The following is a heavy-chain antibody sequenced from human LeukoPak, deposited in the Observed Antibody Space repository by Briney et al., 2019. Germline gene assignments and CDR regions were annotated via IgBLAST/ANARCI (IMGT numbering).Heavy chain of an antibody. CDR3: AKDVGKWESLHFFDY. V-gene: IGHV3-23*01. CDR1: GFTLSTNA. Sequence: GGSLRLSCLTSGFTLSTNAMSWVRQAPGKGLEWISGISGSGASTYYADSVKGRFTTSRDDSRNTLYLQMNSLRGDDTAVYYCAKDVGKWESLHFFDYWGQGTLVTVSS. J-gene: IGHJ4*02. CDR2: ISGSGAST. D-gene: IGHD1-26*01.